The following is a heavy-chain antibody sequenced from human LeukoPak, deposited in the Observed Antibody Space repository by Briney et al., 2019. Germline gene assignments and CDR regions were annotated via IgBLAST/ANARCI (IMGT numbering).Heavy chain of an antibody. J-gene: IGHJ4*02. CDR3: AKTPDYYGSGSSSYIDC. V-gene: IGHV3-23*01. D-gene: IGHD3-10*01. CDR1: GFTFSSYA. Sequence: GGSLRFSCAASGFTFSSYAMSWVRQAPGEGLGWVSAISGSGGGTYYANSVKGRFTISRDTSRDTLYLQMNSLRAEDTALYFCAKTPDYYGSGSSSYIDCWGQGTLVSVSS. CDR2: ISGSGGGT.